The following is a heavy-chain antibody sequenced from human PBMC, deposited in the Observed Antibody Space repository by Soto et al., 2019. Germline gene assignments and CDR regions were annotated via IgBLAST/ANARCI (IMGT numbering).Heavy chain of an antibody. CDR1: GFTFSTYW. D-gene: IGHD3-16*01. V-gene: IGHV3-7*05. Sequence: EVQLVESGGGLVQPGGSLRLSCAASGFTFSTYWMSWVRQTPGKGLEWVANINEDGSERYYVDSVKGRFTISRDNAKNSLYLQMNSLRGEDTAVYYCARVGSLDYWGQGTLVTVSS. CDR3: ARVGSLDY. J-gene: IGHJ4*02. CDR2: INEDGSER.